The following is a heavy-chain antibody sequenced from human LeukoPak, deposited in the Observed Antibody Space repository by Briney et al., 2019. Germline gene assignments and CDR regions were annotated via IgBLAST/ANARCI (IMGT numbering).Heavy chain of an antibody. CDR3: ARELIQIVPDYYYDSSGRNYYYYGMDV. CDR1: GYTFTSYG. J-gene: IGHJ6*02. D-gene: IGHD3-22*01. V-gene: IGHV1-18*01. CDR2: ISAYNGNT. Sequence: VASVKVSCKASGYTFTSYGISWVRQAPGQGLEWMGWISAYNGNTNYAQKLQGRVTMTTDTSTSTAYMELRSLRSDDTAVYYCARELIQIVPDYYYDSSGRNYYYYGMDVWGQGTTVTVSS.